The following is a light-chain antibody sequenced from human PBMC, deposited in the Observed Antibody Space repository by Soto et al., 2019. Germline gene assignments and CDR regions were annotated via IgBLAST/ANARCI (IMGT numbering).Light chain of an antibody. V-gene: IGKV1-39*01. J-gene: IGKJ2*01. CDR1: QYIRNY. Sequence: DILIAQSPSSLSASVGERVTINFRANQYIRNYLNWYQKKPGKAPKFLIYAASSLQSGVSSRFSGSGSGTDFKLTISGLQPEDLAIYSCQQRYTSPYTSGPATKVDIK. CDR2: AAS. CDR3: QQRYTSPYT.